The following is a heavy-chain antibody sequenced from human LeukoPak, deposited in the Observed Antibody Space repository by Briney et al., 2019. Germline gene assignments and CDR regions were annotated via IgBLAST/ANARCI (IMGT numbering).Heavy chain of an antibody. J-gene: IGHJ4*02. CDR1: GGSISSYY. CDR2: IHTSGST. V-gene: IGHV4-4*07. Sequence: SETLSLTCTVSGGSISSYYWSWIRQPAGKGLEWLGRIHTSGSTNYNASLKSRVSMSVDTSKNQFSLKLSSVTAADTAVFYCARENSGSYREFDYWGQGTLVTVSS. D-gene: IGHD1-26*01. CDR3: ARENSGSYREFDY.